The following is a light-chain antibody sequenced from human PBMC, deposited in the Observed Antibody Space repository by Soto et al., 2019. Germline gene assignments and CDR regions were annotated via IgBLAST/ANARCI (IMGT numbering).Light chain of an antibody. CDR1: QSVSSSY. CDR3: QHYGSAPPT. Sequence: ILLTQSPGTMSFSPWERARVYCSYSQSVSSSYLAWYQQQPGQAPRLLVYSASSRAIGIPDRFSGGGSGTDFTLTIRRLEPEDFAVYFCQHYGSAPPTLGQGPKVDI. CDR2: SAS. J-gene: IGKJ1*01. V-gene: IGKV3-20*01.